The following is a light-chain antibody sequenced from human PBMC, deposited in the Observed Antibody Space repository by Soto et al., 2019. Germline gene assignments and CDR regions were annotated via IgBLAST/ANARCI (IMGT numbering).Light chain of an antibody. CDR2: EIN. J-gene: IGLJ3*02. V-gene: IGLV2-14*01. CDR3: SSYKSSATL. Sequence: QSVLTQPASVSGSPGQSITVSCTGVISDLGGYKPVSWYRQRPGKAPQLILYEINKRPSGVSDRFSGSVSGNTASLTISRLQAEDEADYYCSSYKSSATLFGGGTKVTVL. CDR1: ISDLGGYKP.